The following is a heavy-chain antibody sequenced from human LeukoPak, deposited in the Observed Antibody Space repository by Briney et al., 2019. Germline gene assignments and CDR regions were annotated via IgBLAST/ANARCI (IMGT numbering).Heavy chain of an antibody. CDR1: GGTFSSYA. Sequence: SVKVSCKASGGTFSSYAISWVRQAPGQGLEWMGGIVPIFGTANYAQKFQGRVTITADKSTSTAYMELSSLRSEDTAVYYCARATGVWFGELLPIDYWGQGTLVTVSS. V-gene: IGHV1-69*06. D-gene: IGHD3-10*01. CDR3: ARATGVWFGELLPIDY. J-gene: IGHJ4*02. CDR2: IVPIFGTA.